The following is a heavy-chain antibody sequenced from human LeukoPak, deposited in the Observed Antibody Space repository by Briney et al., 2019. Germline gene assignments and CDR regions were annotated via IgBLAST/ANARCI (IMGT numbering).Heavy chain of an antibody. CDR3: AKDRTVGASYWYFDL. CDR2: ISGSGGSI. J-gene: IGHJ2*01. D-gene: IGHD1-26*01. V-gene: IGHV3-23*01. CDR1: GFTFSSYA. Sequence: PGVSLRLSCAGSGFTFSSYAMSWVRQAPGKGLEWVSAISGSGGSIYYADSVKGRFTISRDNSKNTLYLQMNSLRAEDTAVYYCAKDRTVGASYWYFDLWGRGTLVTVSS.